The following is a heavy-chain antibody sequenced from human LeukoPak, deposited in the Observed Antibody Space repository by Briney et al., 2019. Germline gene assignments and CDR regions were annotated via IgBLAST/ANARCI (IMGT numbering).Heavy chain of an antibody. CDR1: GFTFSSYE. CDR2: ISTGGSAI. CDR3: ARDLSGITGDTYGRGIDY. Sequence: PGGSLRLSCAASGFTFSSYEMNWVRQAPGKGLEWVSYISTGGSAIYYADSVKGRFTISRDNAKTSLYLQMNSLRAEDTAVYYCARDLSGITGDTYGRGIDYWGQGTLVTVSS. D-gene: IGHD5-18*01. J-gene: IGHJ4*02. V-gene: IGHV3-48*03.